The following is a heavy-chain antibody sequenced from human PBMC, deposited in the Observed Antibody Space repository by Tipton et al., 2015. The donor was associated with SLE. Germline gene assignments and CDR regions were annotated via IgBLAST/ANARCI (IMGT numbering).Heavy chain of an antibody. CDR3: ARELAVRGVDAFDI. V-gene: IGHV4-34*01. CDR2: INHSGST. D-gene: IGHD3-10*01. J-gene: IGHJ3*02. Sequence: TLSLTCAVYGGSFSGYYWSWIRQPPGKGLEWIGEINHSGSTNYNPSLKSRVTISVDTSKNQFSLKLSSVTAADTAVYYCARELAVRGVDAFDIWGQGTMATVSS. CDR1: GGSFSGYY.